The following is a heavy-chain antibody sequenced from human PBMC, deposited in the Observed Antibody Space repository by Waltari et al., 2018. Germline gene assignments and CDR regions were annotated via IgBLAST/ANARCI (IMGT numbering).Heavy chain of an antibody. CDR2: IIHLLCTA. Sequence: QVQLVQSGAEVKKPGSSVKVSCKASGGTFSSKGISWVRQAPGQGLEWMGRIIHLLCTANYAQNFQGRVTITADTSTGTAYVELRSLRSEDTAMYYCARGSVTAKIAFDLWGQGTMVTVSS. CDR3: ARGSVTAKIAFDL. J-gene: IGHJ3*01. CDR1: GGTFSSKG. D-gene: IGHD2-21*02. V-gene: IGHV1-69*04.